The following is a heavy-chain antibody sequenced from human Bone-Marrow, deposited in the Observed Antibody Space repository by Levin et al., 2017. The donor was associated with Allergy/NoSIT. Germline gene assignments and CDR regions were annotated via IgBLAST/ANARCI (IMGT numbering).Heavy chain of an antibody. CDR1: GFTVSSNY. V-gene: IGHV3-53*01. J-gene: IGHJ5*02. D-gene: IGHD2-2*01. CDR2: IYSGGST. CDR3: AAHCSSTNGYGGDWFDP. Sequence: GGSLRLSCAASGFTVSSNYMSWVRQAPGKGLEWVAVIYSGGSTYYADSVKGRFTISRDNSKNTLYLQMNSLRAEDTAVYYCAAHCSSTNGYGGDWFDPWGQGTLVTVSS.